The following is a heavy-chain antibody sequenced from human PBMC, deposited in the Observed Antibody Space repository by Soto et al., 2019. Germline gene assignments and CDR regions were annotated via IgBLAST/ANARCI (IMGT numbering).Heavy chain of an antibody. CDR1: SISSYY. CDR2: IYYSGST. D-gene: IGHD4-17*01. CDR3: ARWTTVTTFFDY. J-gene: IGHJ4*02. Sequence: SISSYYWSWIRQPPGKGLEWIGYIYYSGSTNYNPSLKSRVTISVDTSKNQFSLKLSSVTAADTAVYYCARWTTVTTFFDYWGQGTLVTV. V-gene: IGHV4-59*01.